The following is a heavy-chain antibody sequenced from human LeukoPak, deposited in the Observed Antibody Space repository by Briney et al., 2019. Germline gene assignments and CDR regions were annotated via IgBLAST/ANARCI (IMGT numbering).Heavy chain of an antibody. Sequence: SETLSLTCAVYGGSFSGYYWSWIRQPPGKGLEWIGEINHSGSTNYNPSLKSRVTISVDTSKNQFSLKLSSVTAADTAVYYCARDGEYYDFWSTPGGAFDIWGQGTMVTVSS. CDR1: GGSFSGYY. J-gene: IGHJ3*02. D-gene: IGHD3-3*01. CDR3: ARDGEYYDFWSTPGGAFDI. V-gene: IGHV4-34*01. CDR2: INHSGST.